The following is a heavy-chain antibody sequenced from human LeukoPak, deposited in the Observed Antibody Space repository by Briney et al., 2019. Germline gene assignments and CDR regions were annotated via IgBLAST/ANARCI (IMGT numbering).Heavy chain of an antibody. CDR1: GGTFSSYA. V-gene: IGHV1-69*05. CDR3: AREAVVVVAASNWFDP. CDR2: IIPIFGTA. Sequence: SVKVSCKASGGTFSSYAINWVRQAPGQGLEWMGRIIPIFGTANYAQKFQGRVTITTDESTSTAYMELSSLRSEDTAVYYCAREAVVVVAASNWFDPWGQGTLVTVSS. D-gene: IGHD2-15*01. J-gene: IGHJ5*02.